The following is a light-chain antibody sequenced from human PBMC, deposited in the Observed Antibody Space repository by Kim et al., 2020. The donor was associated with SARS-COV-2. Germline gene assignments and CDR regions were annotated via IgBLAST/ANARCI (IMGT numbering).Light chain of an antibody. CDR3: AAWDDSLSGYL. CDR2: RNN. V-gene: IGLV1-47*01. Sequence: GQRVTIPGSGSSSNIGSNYVYWYQQFPGTAPKVRIYRNNQRPSGVPDRFSGSKSGTSASLAISGLRSEDEADYYCAAWDDSLSGYLFGTGTKVTVL. CDR1: SSNIGSNY. J-gene: IGLJ1*01.